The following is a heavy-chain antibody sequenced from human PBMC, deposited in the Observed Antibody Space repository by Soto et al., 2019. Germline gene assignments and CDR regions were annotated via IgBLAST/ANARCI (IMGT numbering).Heavy chain of an antibody. Sequence: QVQLVQSGAEVKEPGDSVRVSCEASGYTFTAYYIHWVRQAPGQGLEWMGWINPKFGDTTYAQDFQGRVSMTRDMSISTVYMELSRPNSDDTSIYYCARNMDYYYGRGSGNGHGVWGQGTTVTVFS. CDR3: ARNMDYYYGRGSGNGHGV. D-gene: IGHD3-10*02. CDR1: GYTFTAYY. J-gene: IGHJ6*02. CDR2: INPKFGDT. V-gene: IGHV1-2*02.